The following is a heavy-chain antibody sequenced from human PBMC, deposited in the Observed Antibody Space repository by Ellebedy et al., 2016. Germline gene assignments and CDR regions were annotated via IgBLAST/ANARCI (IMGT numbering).Heavy chain of an antibody. CDR1: GGSFSGYY. J-gene: IGHJ3*02. CDR3: ARGPKRVIDPKWPRRYSSSSYGFDI. V-gene: IGHV4-34*01. D-gene: IGHD6-13*01. Sequence: SETLSLXXAVYGGSFSGYYWTWIRQPPGKGLEWIGEINHSGATNYNPSLKSRVTISLDMSKNQFSLKLSSVTAADTSVYYCARGPKRVIDPKWPRRYSSSSYGFDIWGQGTMVTVSS. CDR2: INHSGAT.